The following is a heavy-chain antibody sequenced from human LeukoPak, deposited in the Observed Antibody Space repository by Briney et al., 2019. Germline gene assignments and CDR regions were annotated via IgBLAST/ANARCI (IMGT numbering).Heavy chain of an antibody. J-gene: IGHJ5*02. CDR3: ARTDYSLP. CDR2: IRQSGKT. CDR1: GGSFSGYW. V-gene: IGHV4-34*01. Sequence: KTSETLSLTCAVSGGSFSGYWWCWIRQSPGTGLEWIGEIRQSGKTNYNPSFESRVTISLDTSKNQFSLHLSSVTAADTAVYYCARTDYSLPWGQGTPVTVSS. D-gene: IGHD4-11*01.